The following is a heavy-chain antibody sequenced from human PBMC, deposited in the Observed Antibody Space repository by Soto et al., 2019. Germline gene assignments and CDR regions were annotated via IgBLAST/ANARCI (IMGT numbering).Heavy chain of an antibody. J-gene: IGHJ3*02. D-gene: IGHD5-12*01. CDR1: GISFDDYV. CDR3: AKDIARYSGYEGAFDI. CDR2: LDWNGVSI. V-gene: IGHV3-9*01. Sequence: VQLVESGGGLVQPGRSLRLSCAASGISFDDYVMHWVRQGPGKGLEWVSGLDWNGVSIGYADSVKGRFTISRDNAKNSLYLQMNSLRSEDTALYYCAKDIARYSGYEGAFDIWGQGTMVTVSS.